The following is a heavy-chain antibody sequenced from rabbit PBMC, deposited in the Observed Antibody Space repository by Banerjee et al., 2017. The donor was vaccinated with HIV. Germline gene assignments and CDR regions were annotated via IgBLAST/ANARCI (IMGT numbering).Heavy chain of an antibody. J-gene: IGHJ4*01. Sequence: QEQLVESGGGLVKPEGSLTLTCTASGFSFSSSYDMCWVRQTPGKGLEWIGCSYTAGGTTWYASWAKGRFTISKTASTTVTLKMTSLTAADTATYFCARDPYSSGGLRGPGTLVTVS. CDR2: SYTAGGTT. CDR3: ARDPYSSGGL. V-gene: IGHV1S45*01. CDR1: GFSFSSSYD. D-gene: IGHD4-1*01.